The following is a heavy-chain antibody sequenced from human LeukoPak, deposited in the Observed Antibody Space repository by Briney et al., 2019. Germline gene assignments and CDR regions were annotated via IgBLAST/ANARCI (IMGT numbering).Heavy chain of an antibody. V-gene: IGHV3-21*01. D-gene: IGHD3-16*02. CDR2: ISSSSSYI. CDR1: GFTFSSYS. Sequence: GGSLRLSCAASGFTFSSYSMNWVRQAPGKGLEWVSSISSSSSYIYYADSVKGRFTISRDNAKNSLYLQMNSLRAEDTAVYYCARDGSFMITFGGVIVESPASFDYWGQGTLVTVSS. J-gene: IGHJ4*02. CDR3: ARDGSFMITFGGVIVESPASFDY.